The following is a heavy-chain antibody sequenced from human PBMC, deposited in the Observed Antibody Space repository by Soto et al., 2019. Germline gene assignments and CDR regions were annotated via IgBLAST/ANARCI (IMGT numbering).Heavy chain of an antibody. J-gene: IGHJ4*02. CDR3: ARGRVQFGGYDYFAA. V-gene: IGHV3-74*01. CDR2: INTDGGDT. CDR1: GFIFSNYW. Sequence: EVQVVESGGGLVQPGGSLRLSCEASGFIFSNYWMHWVRQVPGKGLVCVSRINTDGGDTTYADSVEGRFTISRDNGKNTVYLQMNSLRAEDTAVYYCARGRVQFGGYDYFAAWGQGTLVTVSS. D-gene: IGHD5-12*01.